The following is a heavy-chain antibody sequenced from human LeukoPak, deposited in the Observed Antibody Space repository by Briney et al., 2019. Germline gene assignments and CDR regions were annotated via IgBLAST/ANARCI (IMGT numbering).Heavy chain of an antibody. CDR3: ARHRSGWLQSSFDY. CDR1: GGSISSSSSY. Sequence: ASETLSLTCSVSGGSISSSSSYWGWIRQPPGKGLEWIGSIYYSGCNFDNPALKSRFTISVDTSKNQFSLKLSSVTAADTAVYYCARHRSGWLQSSFDYWGQGTLVTVSS. D-gene: IGHD5-24*01. V-gene: IGHV4-39*01. J-gene: IGHJ4*02. CDR2: IYYSGCN.